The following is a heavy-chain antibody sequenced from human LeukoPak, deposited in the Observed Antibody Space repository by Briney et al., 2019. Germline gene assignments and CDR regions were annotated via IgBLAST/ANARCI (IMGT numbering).Heavy chain of an antibody. CDR2: INHSGST. J-gene: IGHJ4*02. V-gene: IGHV4-34*01. D-gene: IGHD4-17*01. CDR3: ARVGGYGADY. Sequence: SETLSLTCAVYGGSFSGYYWSWIRQPPGKGLEWIGEINHSGSTNYNPPLKSRVTISVDTSKNQFSLKLSSVTAADTAVYYCARVGGYGADYWGQGTLVTVSS. CDR1: GGSFSGYY.